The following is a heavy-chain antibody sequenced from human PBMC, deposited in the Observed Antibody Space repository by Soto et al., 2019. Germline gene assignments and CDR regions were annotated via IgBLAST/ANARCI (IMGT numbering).Heavy chain of an antibody. CDR2: INHSGST. Sequence: QVQLQQWGAGLLKPSETLSLTCAVYGGSFSGYYWSWIRQPPGKGLEWIGEINHSGSTNYNPSLKSRVTISVDTSKNQFSLKLSSVTAADTAVYYCARVATSGGSSRAAVAGFLDYWGQGTLVTVSS. J-gene: IGHJ4*02. CDR3: ARVATSGGSSRAAVAGFLDY. CDR1: GGSFSGYY. V-gene: IGHV4-34*01. D-gene: IGHD6-19*01.